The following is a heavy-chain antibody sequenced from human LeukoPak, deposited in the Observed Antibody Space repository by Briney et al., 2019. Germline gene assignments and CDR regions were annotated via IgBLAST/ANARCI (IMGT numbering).Heavy chain of an antibody. D-gene: IGHD2-15*01. J-gene: IGHJ3*02. Sequence: GASVKVSCKASGYTFTSYYMHWVRQAPGQGLEWMGIINPSGGSTSYAQKFQGRVTMTRDTSTSTVYMELSSLRSEDTAVYYCARDRKTVVASNDAFDIWGQGTMVTVSS. CDR1: GYTFTSYY. CDR2: INPSGGST. V-gene: IGHV1-46*01. CDR3: ARDRKTVVASNDAFDI.